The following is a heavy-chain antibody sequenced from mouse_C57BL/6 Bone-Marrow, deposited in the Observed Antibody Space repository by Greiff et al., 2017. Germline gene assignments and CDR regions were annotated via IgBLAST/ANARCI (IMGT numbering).Heavy chain of an antibody. CDR1: GYTFTSYW. D-gene: IGHD2-3*01. J-gene: IGHJ3*01. Sequence: VQLQQPGAELVMPGASVKLSCKASGYTFTSYWMHWVKQRPGQGLEWIGEIAPSDSYTNYNQKFKGKSTLTVDQSSSTAYMQLSSLTSEDSAVYYCAADGYYGFAYWGQGTLVTVSA. V-gene: IGHV1-69*01. CDR2: IAPSDSYT. CDR3: AADGYYGFAY.